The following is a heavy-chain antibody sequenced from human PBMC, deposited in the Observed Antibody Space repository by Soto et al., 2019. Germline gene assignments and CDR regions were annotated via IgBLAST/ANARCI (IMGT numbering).Heavy chain of an antibody. CDR3: ARGGRVAARPGPNDAFDI. Sequence: SQTLALTCAIFGDSVSSNRAAWNWIRQSPSRGLEWLGRTYYRSKWYNDYAVSVKSRITIHPDTSKNQFSLQLNSVTPEDTAVYNCARGGRVAARPGPNDAFDIWGQGTMVTVSS. J-gene: IGHJ3*02. CDR1: GDSVSSNRAA. CDR2: TYYRSKWYN. V-gene: IGHV6-1*01. D-gene: IGHD6-6*01.